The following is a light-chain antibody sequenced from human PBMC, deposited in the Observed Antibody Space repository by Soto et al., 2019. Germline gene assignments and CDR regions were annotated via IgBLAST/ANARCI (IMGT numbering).Light chain of an antibody. CDR1: QSISSW. CDR3: QQYDSYSLRWT. CDR2: DAS. J-gene: IGKJ1*01. Sequence: DIQMTQSPSTLSASVGDRVTITCRASQSISSWLAWYQQKPGKAPKLLIYDASSLESGVPSRFSGSGSGTEFAHTSSSLQPGDFATYYCQQYDSYSLRWTFGQGTKVEI. V-gene: IGKV1-5*01.